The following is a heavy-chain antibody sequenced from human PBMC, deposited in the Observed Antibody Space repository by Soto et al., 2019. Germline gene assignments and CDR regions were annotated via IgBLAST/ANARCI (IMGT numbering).Heavy chain of an antibody. J-gene: IGHJ4*02. CDR3: ATGGLSSGWSPYYFDY. V-gene: IGHV1-8*01. D-gene: IGHD6-19*01. CDR2: MNPNSGNT. CDR1: GYTFTSYD. Sequence: ASVKVSCKASGYTFTSYDINWVRQATGQGLEWMGWMNPNSGNTGYAQKFQGRVTMTRNTSISTAYMELSSLRSEDTAVYYCATGGLSSGWSPYYFDYWGQGTLVTVSS.